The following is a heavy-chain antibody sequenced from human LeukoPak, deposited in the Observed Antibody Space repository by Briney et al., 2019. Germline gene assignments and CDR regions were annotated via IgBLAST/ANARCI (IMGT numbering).Heavy chain of an antibody. J-gene: IGHJ6*02. V-gene: IGHV3-30-3*01. CDR3: AGELDYYGMDV. CDR1: GFTFSSYA. D-gene: IGHD1-1*01. CDR2: ISYDGSNK. Sequence: PGGSLRLSCVASGFTFSSYAMHWVRQAPGKGLEWVAVISYDGSNKYYADSVKGRFTISRDNSKNTLYLQMNSLRAEDTAVYYCAGELDYYGMDVWGQGTTVTVSS.